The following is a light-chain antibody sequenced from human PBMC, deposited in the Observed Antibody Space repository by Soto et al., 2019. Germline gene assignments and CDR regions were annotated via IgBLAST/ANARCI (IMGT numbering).Light chain of an antibody. CDR3: QQRSNWPGT. Sequence: EIVLKQSPGTLSLSPGERATLSCRASQSVSSSYLAWYQQKPGQAPRLLIYGASNRATGIPDRFSGSGSGTDFTLTISRLEPEDFAVYYCQQRSNWPGTFGQGTKADI. CDR2: GAS. CDR1: QSVSSSY. V-gene: IGKV3D-20*02. J-gene: IGKJ1*01.